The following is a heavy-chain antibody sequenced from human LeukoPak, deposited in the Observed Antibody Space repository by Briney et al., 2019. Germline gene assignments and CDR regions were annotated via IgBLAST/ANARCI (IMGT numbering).Heavy chain of an antibody. J-gene: IGHJ4*01. D-gene: IGHD3-10*01. V-gene: IGHV4-59*08. Sequence: SETLSLTCTVSGGSLNNYYWGWIRQAAGRGLEWIAYSYYSGGTNYNSSLKSRVTISVDTSKNQFSLKVTSVTARDTAIYYCVRHGESGRHHAYIDYWGHGALVTVSS. CDR1: GGSLNNYY. CDR3: VRHGESGRHHAYIDY. CDR2: SYYSGGT.